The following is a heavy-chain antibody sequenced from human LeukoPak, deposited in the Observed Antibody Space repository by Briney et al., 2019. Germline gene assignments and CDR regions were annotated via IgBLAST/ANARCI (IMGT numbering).Heavy chain of an antibody. CDR2: ISYDGRNK. D-gene: IGHD2-15*01. J-gene: IGHJ4*02. CDR1: GFTFSSYA. V-gene: IGHV3-30*04. Sequence: GGSLRLSCAASGFTFSSYAMHWVRQAPGKGLEWVAVISYDGRNKHYADSVKGRFTISRDNSENALFLQMDSLRAEDTAVYYCAKEESRYCTSDSCYGHDYWGQGTLVTVSS. CDR3: AKEESRYCTSDSCYGHDY.